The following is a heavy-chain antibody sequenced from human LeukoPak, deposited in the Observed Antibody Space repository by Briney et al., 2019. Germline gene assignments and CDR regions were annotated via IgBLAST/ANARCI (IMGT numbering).Heavy chain of an antibody. CDR3: ARGGAPAYYGSDSLQH. CDR2: TRNKAKSYTT. Sequence: GGALRLSCAASGFTFSDHYMDWVRQAPGKGLEWVGRTRNKAKSYTTGYAASVKGRFTISRDNSKNSLYLQMNTLKTEDTAVYYCARGGAPAYYGSDSLQHWGQGTLVTVSS. CDR1: GFTFSDHY. V-gene: IGHV3-72*01. J-gene: IGHJ1*01. D-gene: IGHD3-10*01.